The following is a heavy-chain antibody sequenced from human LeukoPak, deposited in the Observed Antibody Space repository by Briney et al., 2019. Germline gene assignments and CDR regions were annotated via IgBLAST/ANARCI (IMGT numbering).Heavy chain of an antibody. V-gene: IGHV4-39*07. CDR1: GGSISSSSYY. Sequence: SETLSLTCTVSGGSISSSSYYWGWIRQPPGKGLEWIGSIYYSGSTYYNPSLKSRVTISVDTSKNQFSLKLSSVTAADTAVYYCARGVVVAATRLTLFDYWGQGTLVTVSS. CDR2: IYYSGST. CDR3: ARGVVVAATRLTLFDY. D-gene: IGHD2-15*01. J-gene: IGHJ4*02.